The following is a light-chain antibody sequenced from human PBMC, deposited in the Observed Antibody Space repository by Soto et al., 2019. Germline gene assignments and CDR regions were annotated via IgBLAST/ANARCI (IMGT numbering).Light chain of an antibody. J-gene: IGLJ2*01. CDR2: YDS. CDR1: NIGSKS. V-gene: IGLV3-21*01. CDR3: QVWESSSDQGV. Sequence: SYELTQPPSVSVARGKTARITCGGNNIGSKSVHWYQQKPGQAPVLVIYYDSDRPSGIPARFSASNSGNTATLTISRVEAGDEADYYCQVWESSSDQGVFGGGTKLTVL.